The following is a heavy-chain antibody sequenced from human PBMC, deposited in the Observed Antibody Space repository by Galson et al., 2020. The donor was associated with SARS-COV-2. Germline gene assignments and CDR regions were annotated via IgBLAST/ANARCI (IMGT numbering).Heavy chain of an antibody. J-gene: IGHJ4*02. CDR1: GFTFSSYA. CDR3: AKGGPGGTDSRPTFDY. V-gene: IGHV3-23*01. CDR2: ISGSGGST. Sequence: GESLKISCAASGFTFSSYAMSWVRQAPGKGLEWVSAISGSGGSTYYADSVKGRFTISRDNSKNTLYLQMNSLRAEDTAVYYCAKGGPGGTDSRPTFDYWGQGTLVTVSS. D-gene: IGHD3-22*01.